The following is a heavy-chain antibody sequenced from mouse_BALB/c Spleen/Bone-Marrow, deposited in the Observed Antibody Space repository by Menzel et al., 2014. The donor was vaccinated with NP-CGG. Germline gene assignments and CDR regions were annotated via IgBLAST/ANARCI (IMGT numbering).Heavy chain of an antibody. CDR2: ITSGDSYT. Sequence: EVQGVESGGGLVKPGGSLKLSCAASGFPFSNYDMSWGRQTPEKRLEWVATITSGDSYTYYPDSVKGRFTISRDNARNPLYLQMSSLRSEDTALYYCARQDGYDGTWFAYWGQGTLVTVSA. J-gene: IGHJ3*01. CDR1: GFPFSNYD. CDR3: ARQDGYDGTWFAY. V-gene: IGHV5-9*02. D-gene: IGHD2-2*01.